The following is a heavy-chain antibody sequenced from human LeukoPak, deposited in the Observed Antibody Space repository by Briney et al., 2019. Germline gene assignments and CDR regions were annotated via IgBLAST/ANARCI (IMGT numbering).Heavy chain of an antibody. V-gene: IGHV4-34*01. Sequence: SETLSLTCAVYGGSFSGYYWSWIRQPPGKGLEWIGEINHSGSTNYNPSLKSRVTISVDTSKNQFSLKLNSVTAADTAVYYCAREKRAAAGRNYWYFDLWGRGTLVTVSS. D-gene: IGHD6-13*01. J-gene: IGHJ2*01. CDR2: INHSGST. CDR3: AREKRAAAGRNYWYFDL. CDR1: GGSFSGYY.